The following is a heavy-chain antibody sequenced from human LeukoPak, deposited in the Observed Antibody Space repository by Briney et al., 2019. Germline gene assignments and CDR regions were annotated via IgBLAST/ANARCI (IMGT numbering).Heavy chain of an antibody. D-gene: IGHD2-15*01. Sequence: GGSLRLSGAASGFTVSSTYMSWVAPAPGKGLEWVSDIYGGGITYYADSVKGRFTISRDNSKNTVFLQMNSLRAEDTAVYYCARDPTSRGWYYFDYWGQGTLVTVSS. J-gene: IGHJ4*02. CDR1: GFTVSSTY. CDR3: ARDPTSRGWYYFDY. V-gene: IGHV3-66*01. CDR2: IYGGGIT.